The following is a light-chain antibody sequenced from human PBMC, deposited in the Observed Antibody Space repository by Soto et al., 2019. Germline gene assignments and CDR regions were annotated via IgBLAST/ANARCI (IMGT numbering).Light chain of an antibody. V-gene: IGLV1-44*01. J-gene: IGLJ2*01. Sequence: QPVLTQPPSASGTPGQRVTMSCSGNSSNIGSNAVNWYQQLPGTAPKLLIYNNNHRPSGVPDRFSGSKSGTSASLAISGLQSEDEADYYCAAWDDSLNGVVFGGGTKLTVL. CDR1: SSNIGSNA. CDR3: AAWDDSLNGVV. CDR2: NNN.